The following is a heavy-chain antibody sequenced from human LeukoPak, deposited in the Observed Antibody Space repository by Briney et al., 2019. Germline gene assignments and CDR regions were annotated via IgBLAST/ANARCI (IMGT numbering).Heavy chain of an antibody. CDR1: GGTFSNYA. CDR2: IIPIFGTS. V-gene: IGHV1-69*13. CDR3: ARGPIRSGYSGRFDY. Sequence: GASVTVSCKASGGTFSNYAISWVRQAPGQGLEWMGGIIPIFGTSNYAQKFQGRVTIAADESSTTAYMELTSLTSNDTALYYCARGPIRSGYSGRFDYWGQGTLVTVSS. D-gene: IGHD3-22*01. J-gene: IGHJ4*02.